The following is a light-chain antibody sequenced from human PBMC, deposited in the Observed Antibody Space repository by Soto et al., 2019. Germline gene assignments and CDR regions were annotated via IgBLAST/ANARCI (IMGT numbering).Light chain of an antibody. V-gene: IGLV2-14*01. Sequence: QSVLTQPASVSGSPGQSITIACTGTNRDVGSYILVSWYQQRPGEAPKLIISEVRNRPSGISYRFTGSKSGNTASLTISGLQAEDEADYYCSSYTTTSTLVFGGGTKVTVL. CDR3: SSYTTTSTLV. CDR1: NRDVGSYIL. J-gene: IGLJ3*02. CDR2: EVR.